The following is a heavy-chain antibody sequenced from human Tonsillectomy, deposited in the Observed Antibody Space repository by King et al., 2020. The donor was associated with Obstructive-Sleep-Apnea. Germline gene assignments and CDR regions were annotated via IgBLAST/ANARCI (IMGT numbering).Heavy chain of an antibody. Sequence: VQLVESGGGLVQPGRSLRLSCAASGFTFDDYAMHWVRQVPGKGLEWVSSISWNSGSIAYADSVKGRFTISRDNAKNSLYLEMNSLRSEDTDLYYCAKDSSSENYYYYGMDVWGQGTTVTVSS. D-gene: IGHD6-25*01. CDR2: ISWNSGSI. CDR1: GFTFDDYA. V-gene: IGHV3-9*01. CDR3: AKDSSSENYYYYGMDV. J-gene: IGHJ6*02.